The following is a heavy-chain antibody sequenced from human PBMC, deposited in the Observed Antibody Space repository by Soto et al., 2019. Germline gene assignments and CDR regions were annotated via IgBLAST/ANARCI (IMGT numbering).Heavy chain of an antibody. J-gene: IGHJ4*02. Sequence: QVQLVESGGGVVQPGRSLRLSCAASGFMFSNHGMHWVRQAPGKGLEWVAVIWSDGNNRYYADSVKGRFTISRDNSKNTVYLQRNSLRAEATAVYYCVRGDNWNDEASDYWGQGTLVTVSS. CDR3: VRGDNWNDEASDY. CDR1: GFMFSNHG. V-gene: IGHV3-33*01. D-gene: IGHD1-1*01. CDR2: IWSDGNNR.